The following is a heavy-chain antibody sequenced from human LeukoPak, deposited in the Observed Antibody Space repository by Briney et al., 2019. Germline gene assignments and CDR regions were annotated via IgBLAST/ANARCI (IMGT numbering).Heavy chain of an antibody. J-gene: IGHJ3*02. CDR3: ARDSRYYYDSRNYDNVAFDM. D-gene: IGHD3-10*01. CDR1: GFSFSSYW. V-gene: IGHV3-74*01. CDR2: VSSDGSTT. Sequence: GGSLRFSCAASGFSFSSYWRHWVRQGPGQGLVWVSRVSSDGSTTSYADSVRGRFTISRDNTKNTLYLQINSLRVEDTAVYYCARDSRYYYDSRNYDNVAFDMWGQGTMVTVSS.